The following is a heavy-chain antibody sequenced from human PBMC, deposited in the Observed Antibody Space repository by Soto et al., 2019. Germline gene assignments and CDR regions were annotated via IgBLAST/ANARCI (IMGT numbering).Heavy chain of an antibody. CDR2: IGTAGDT. J-gene: IGHJ4*02. D-gene: IGHD1-26*01. Sequence: GGSLRLSCAASGFTFSSYDMHWVRQATGKGLEWVSAIGTAGDTYYPGSVKGRFTISRENAKNSLYLQMNSLRAGDTAVYYCARAVGTGRYYFDYWGQGTLVTVSS. CDR3: ARAVGTGRYYFDY. V-gene: IGHV3-13*01. CDR1: GFTFSSYD.